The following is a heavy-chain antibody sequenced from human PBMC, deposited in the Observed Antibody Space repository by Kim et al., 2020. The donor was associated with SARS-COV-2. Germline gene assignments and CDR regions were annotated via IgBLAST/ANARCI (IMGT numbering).Heavy chain of an antibody. CDR2: IYYSGST. J-gene: IGHJ4*02. CDR1: GGSISSYY. V-gene: IGHV4-59*13. Sequence: SETLSLTCTVSGGSISSYYWRWIRQPPGKGLEWIGYIYYSGSTNYNPPLKSRVTISVDTSKNQSSLKLSSVTAADTAVYYCAGGHGGFDYWGQGTLVTVSS. D-gene: IGHD3-3*01. CDR3: AGGHGGFDY.